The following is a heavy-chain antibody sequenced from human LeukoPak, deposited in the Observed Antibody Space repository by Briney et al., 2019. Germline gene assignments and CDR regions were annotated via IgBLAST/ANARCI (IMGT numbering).Heavy chain of an antibody. CDR1: GFTFSDHY. D-gene: IGHD1-26*01. V-gene: IGHV3-72*01. J-gene: IGHJ4*02. CDR2: SRNKANSYST. Sequence: QPGGSLRLSCAASGFTFSDHYMDWVRQAPGKGLEWVGRSRNKANSYSTEYAASVKGRFTISRDGSENSLYLQMNSLITEDTAVYYCTRLSLKYSSDYWGQGTLVTLSS. CDR3: TRLSLKYSSDY.